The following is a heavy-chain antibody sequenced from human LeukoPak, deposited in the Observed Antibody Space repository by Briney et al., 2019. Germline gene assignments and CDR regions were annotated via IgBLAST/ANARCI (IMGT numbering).Heavy chain of an antibody. CDR1: GFTFSSYG. D-gene: IGHD2-15*01. J-gene: IGHJ4*02. CDR3: ANSLLGLLIDY. Sequence: GRSLRLSCAASGFTFSSYGMHWVRQAPGKGLEWVAPISYDGSIQYYADSVKGRFTISRDNSKSTLYLQMNSLRAEDTAVYYCANSLLGLLIDYWGQGTLVTVSS. V-gene: IGHV3-30*18. CDR2: ISYDGSIQ.